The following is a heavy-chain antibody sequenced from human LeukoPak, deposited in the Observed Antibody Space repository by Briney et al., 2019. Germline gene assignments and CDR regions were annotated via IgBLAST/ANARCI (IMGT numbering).Heavy chain of an antibody. Sequence: ASVKVSCKASGYTLTSYGIIWVRQAPGQGLECMGWISGFNGNTNSAQKFQGRVTLTTDTSTSTAYMELRSLRSDDTAVYYCARDRDGYYGGDYWGQGTLVTVSS. CDR3: ARDRDGYYGGDY. CDR1: GYTLTSYG. D-gene: IGHD5-24*01. J-gene: IGHJ4*02. CDR2: ISGFNGNT. V-gene: IGHV1-18*01.